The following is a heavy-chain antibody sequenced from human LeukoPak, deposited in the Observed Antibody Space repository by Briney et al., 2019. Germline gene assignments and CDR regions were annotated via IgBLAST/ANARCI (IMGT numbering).Heavy chain of an antibody. CDR3: ARQSGYDLDYFDY. CDR2: IYYGGST. CDR1: GGSLSSYY. D-gene: IGHD5-12*01. V-gene: IGHV4-59*01. J-gene: IGHJ4*02. Sequence: SETLSLTCTVSGGSLSSYYWSWIRQPPGKGLEWIGYIYYGGSTNYNPSLKSRVTISVDTSKNQFSLKLSSVTAADTAAYYCARQSGYDLDYFDYWGQGTLVTVSS.